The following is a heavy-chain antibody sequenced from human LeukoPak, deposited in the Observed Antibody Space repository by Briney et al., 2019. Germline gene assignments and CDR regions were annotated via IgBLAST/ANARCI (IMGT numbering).Heavy chain of an antibody. J-gene: IGHJ4*02. D-gene: IGHD1-26*01. CDR3: ARDPKYSGSLFDY. CDR1: GFTFSSYW. CDR2: IKQDGSEK. V-gene: IGHV3-7*01. Sequence: PGGSLRLSCAASGFTFSSYWMSWVRQAPGKGLEWVANIKQDGSEKYYVDSVKGRFTISRDNAKNSLYLQMNSLRAEDTAVYYCARDPKYSGSLFDYWGQGTLVTVSS.